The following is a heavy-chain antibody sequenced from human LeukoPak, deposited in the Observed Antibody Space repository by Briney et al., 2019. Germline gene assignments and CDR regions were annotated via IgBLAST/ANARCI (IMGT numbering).Heavy chain of an antibody. CDR3: ARVRGYGGYPFDY. V-gene: IGHV4-39*01. CDR2: IYYSGST. J-gene: IGHJ4*02. Sequence: SETLSLTCTVSGGSISSSSYYWGWIRQPPGKGLEWIGSIYYSGSTYYNPSLKSRVTISVDTSKNQFSLKLSSVTAADTAVYYCARVRGYGGYPFDYWGQGTLVTVSS. D-gene: IGHD4-23*01. CDR1: GGSISSSSYY.